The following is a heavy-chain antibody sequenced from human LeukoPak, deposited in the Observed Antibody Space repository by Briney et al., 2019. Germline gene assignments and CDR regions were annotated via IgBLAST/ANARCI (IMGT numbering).Heavy chain of an antibody. CDR2: IYYSGST. Sequence: SETLSLTCTVSGGSISSCYWSWIRQPPGKGLEWIGYIYYSGSTNYNPSLKSRVTISVDTSKNQFSLKLSSVTAADTAVYYCASGIPIFGVVTAFDYWGQGTLVTVSS. CDR3: ASGIPIFGVVTAFDY. V-gene: IGHV4-59*01. CDR1: GGSISSCY. J-gene: IGHJ4*02. D-gene: IGHD3-3*01.